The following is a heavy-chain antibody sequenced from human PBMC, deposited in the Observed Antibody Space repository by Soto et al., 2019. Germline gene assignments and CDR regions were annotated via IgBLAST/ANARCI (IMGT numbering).Heavy chain of an antibody. CDR1: GFRFDEYA. CDR2: ISWDSGSI. D-gene: IGHD2-21*01. V-gene: IGHV3-9*01. Sequence: QLVESGGGLVQPGRSLRLSCVASGFRFDEYAIHWVRQAPGKVLEWVSGISWDSGSINYAGSVRGRFTVSRDNAKHSLYLHMTSLRSEDTAFYYCAKIVTRHSLVPVFDQWGQGALVSVSS. J-gene: IGHJ4*02. CDR3: AKIVTRHSLVPVFDQ.